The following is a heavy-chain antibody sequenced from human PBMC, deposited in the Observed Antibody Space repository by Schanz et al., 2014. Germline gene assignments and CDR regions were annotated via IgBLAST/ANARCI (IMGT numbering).Heavy chain of an antibody. Sequence: EVQLVESGGGLVQPGGSLSLSCAASGFTFSIHYMSWVRQAPGKGLEWVSTIASGGSHTFYADSVTGRFTISGDNSKNTLFLQMNSLRVEDTAIYYCAKIWKAHHLTGRPGWSDGMDVWGQGTLVTVSS. CDR2: IASGGSHT. V-gene: IGHV3-23*04. D-gene: IGHD3-3*01. CDR1: GFTFSIHY. J-gene: IGHJ6*02. CDR3: AKIWKAHHLTGRPGWSDGMDV.